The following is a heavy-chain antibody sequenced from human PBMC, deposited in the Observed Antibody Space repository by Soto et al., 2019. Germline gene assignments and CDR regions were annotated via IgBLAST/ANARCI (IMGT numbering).Heavy chain of an antibody. Sequence: GGSLRLSCAASGFTFSGSAMHWVRQASGKGLEWVGRIRSKANSYATAYAASVKGRFTISRDDSKNTAYLQMNSLKTEDTAVYYCTRREVLDDDMDVWGQGTTVTVSS. CDR2: IRSKANSYAT. J-gene: IGHJ6*02. D-gene: IGHD1-1*01. V-gene: IGHV3-73*01. CDR3: TRREVLDDDMDV. CDR1: GFTFSGSA.